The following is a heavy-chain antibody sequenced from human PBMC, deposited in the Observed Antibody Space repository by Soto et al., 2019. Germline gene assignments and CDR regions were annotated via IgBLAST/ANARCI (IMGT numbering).Heavy chain of an antibody. J-gene: IGHJ3*02. Sequence: QVQLVQSGAEVKKPGSSVKVSCKASGGTFSTYAISWVRQAPGQGLEWMGGIIPIFGTANYTQKFQDRVTISADDSTSTAYMDLSGLRSEDTAIYYCARVILAYRGSDCYWHDAFDIWGQGTMVTVSS. CDR3: ARVILAYRGSDCYWHDAFDI. CDR1: GGTFSTYA. D-gene: IGHD2-21*02. V-gene: IGHV1-69*01. CDR2: IIPIFGTA.